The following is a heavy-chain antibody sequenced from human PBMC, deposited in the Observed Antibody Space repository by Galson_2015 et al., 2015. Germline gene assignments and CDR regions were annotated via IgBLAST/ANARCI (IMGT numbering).Heavy chain of an antibody. J-gene: IGHJ3*02. CDR1: GFTFSSYG. CDR2: IWYGGSNK. Sequence: SLRLSCAASGFTFSSYGMHWVRQAPGKGLEWVAVIWYGGSNKYYADSVKGRFTISRDNSKNTLYLQMNSLRAEDTAVYYCAALVGATSGDAFDIWGQGTMVTVSS. CDR3: AALVGATSGDAFDI. V-gene: IGHV3-33*01. D-gene: IGHD1-26*01.